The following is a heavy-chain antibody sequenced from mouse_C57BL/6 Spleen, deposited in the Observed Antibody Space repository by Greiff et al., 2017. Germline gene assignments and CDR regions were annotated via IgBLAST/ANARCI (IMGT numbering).Heavy chain of an antibody. CDR2: IWSGGST. Sequence: QVQLQQSGPGLVQPSQSLSITCPVTGFSLTSYGVHWVRQSPGKGLEWLGVIWSGGSTDYNAAFISILSISKDNSQNQVFLKLNWLQAEDTARYYCARNYYGSSSYAMDYWGQGTSVTVAA. D-gene: IGHD1-1*01. CDR3: ARNYYGSSSYAMDY. J-gene: IGHJ4*01. CDR1: GFSLTSYG. V-gene: IGHV2-2*01.